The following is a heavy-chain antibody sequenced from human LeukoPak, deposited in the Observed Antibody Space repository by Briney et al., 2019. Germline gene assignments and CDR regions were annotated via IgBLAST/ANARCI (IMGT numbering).Heavy chain of an antibody. D-gene: IGHD2-2*02. CDR2: ISGSGGSA. Sequence: GGSLRLSCAASGFTFSSYAMSWVRQAPGKGLEWVSAISGSGGSAYYADSVKGRFTISRDNSKNTLYLQMNSLRAEDTAVYYCASQLLYSFYFDYWGQGTLVTVSS. J-gene: IGHJ4*02. V-gene: IGHV3-23*01. CDR3: ASQLLYSFYFDY. CDR1: GFTFSSYA.